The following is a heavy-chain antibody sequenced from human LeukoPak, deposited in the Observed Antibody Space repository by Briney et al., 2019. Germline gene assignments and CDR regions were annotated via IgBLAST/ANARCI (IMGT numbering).Heavy chain of an antibody. CDR2: IKQDGSEK. Sequence: GGSLRLSCAASGFTFSSYWMSWVRQAPGKGLEWVANIKQDGSEKYYVDSVKGRFTISRDNAKNSLYLQMSSLRAEDTAVYYCARDKHCTNGVCYSPSYAFDIWGQGTMVTVSS. CDR3: ARDKHCTNGVCYSPSYAFDI. CDR1: GFTFSSYW. J-gene: IGHJ3*02. D-gene: IGHD2-8*01. V-gene: IGHV3-7*01.